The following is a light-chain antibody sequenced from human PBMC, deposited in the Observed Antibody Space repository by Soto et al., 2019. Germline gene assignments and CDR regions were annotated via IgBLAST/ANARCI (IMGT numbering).Light chain of an antibody. V-gene: IGKV1-5*01. CDR2: DAS. CDR3: QQYNDSFPYT. J-gene: IGKJ5*01. CDR1: QSISSW. Sequence: DIQMTQSPSTLSASVGDRVTITCRASQSISSWLAWYQQKPGKAPKLLIYDASNLESGVPSRFSGSGSGTEFTLTISSLQPDDFATYYCQQYNDSFPYTFGQGTRLEIK.